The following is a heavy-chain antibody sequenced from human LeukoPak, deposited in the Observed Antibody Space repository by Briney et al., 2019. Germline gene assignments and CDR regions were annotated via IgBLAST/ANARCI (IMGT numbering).Heavy chain of an antibody. J-gene: IGHJ4*02. CDR2: IYHSGST. CDR3: ARGQVATPIRY. Sequence: SGTLSLTCAVYGGSFSDYYWTWIRQPPGRGVEWMGEIYHSGSTRYNPSLKCRVSISVDTSKNQFSLSLNSVTAADTAMYYCARGQVATPIRYWGQGTLVTVSS. D-gene: IGHD5-12*01. CDR1: GGSFSDYY. V-gene: IGHV4-34*01.